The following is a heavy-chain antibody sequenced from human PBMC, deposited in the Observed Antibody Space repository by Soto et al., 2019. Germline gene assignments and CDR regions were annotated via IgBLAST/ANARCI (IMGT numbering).Heavy chain of an antibody. D-gene: IGHD5-18*01. V-gene: IGHV4-59*08. CDR1: GGSISGYY. Sequence: SETLSLTCTVSGGSISGYYWSWIRQPPGKGLEWIGYIYYSGSTNYNPSLKSRVTISVDTSKNQFSLKLSSVTAADTAVYYCARHRDGYSPNWFDPWGQGTLVTVSS. J-gene: IGHJ5*02. CDR2: IYYSGST. CDR3: ARHRDGYSPNWFDP.